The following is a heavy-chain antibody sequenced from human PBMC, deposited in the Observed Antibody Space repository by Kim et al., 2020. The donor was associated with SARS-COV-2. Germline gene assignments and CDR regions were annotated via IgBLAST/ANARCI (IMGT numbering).Heavy chain of an antibody. D-gene: IGHD6-13*01. CDR3: ARVAAADHFSIDY. Sequence: NPYLNRNVTKSVDRCKNQFSMKLSSVTAADTAVYYCARVAAADHFSIDYWGQGTLVTVSS. J-gene: IGHJ4*02. V-gene: IGHV4-59*01.